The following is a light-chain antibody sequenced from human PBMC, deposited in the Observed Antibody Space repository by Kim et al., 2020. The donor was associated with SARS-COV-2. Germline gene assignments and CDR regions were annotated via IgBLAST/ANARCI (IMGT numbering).Light chain of an antibody. CDR1: KLGDKY. CDR2: QDS. V-gene: IGLV3-1*01. CDR3: QAWDSSTYV. Sequence: SVSPGQPASITCSGDKLGDKYACWYQQKPGQSPVLVIYQDSKRPSGIPERFSGSNSGNTATLTINGTQAMDEADYYCQAWDSSTYVFGTGTKVTVL. J-gene: IGLJ1*01.